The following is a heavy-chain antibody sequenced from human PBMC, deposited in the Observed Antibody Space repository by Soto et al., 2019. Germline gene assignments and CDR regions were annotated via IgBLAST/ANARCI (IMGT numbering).Heavy chain of an antibody. CDR1: GYTFTSYG. J-gene: IGHJ4*02. Sequence: ASVKVSCKASGYTFTSYGMHWVRQAPGQRLEWMGWINAGNGNRKYSQKFQDRVTMTTATSTNTVFLELRSLKSDDTAIYYCARDRLRGYDSSGFYSWGQGTMVTVSS. D-gene: IGHD3-22*01. CDR3: ARDRLRGYDSSGFYS. V-gene: IGHV1-3*01. CDR2: INAGNGNR.